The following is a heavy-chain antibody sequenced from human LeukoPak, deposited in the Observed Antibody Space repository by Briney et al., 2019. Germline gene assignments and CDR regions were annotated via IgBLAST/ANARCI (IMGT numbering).Heavy chain of an antibody. CDR1: GGTFSSYA. V-gene: IGHV1-69*06. CDR3: ARALTTVTSYYYYGMDV. J-gene: IGHJ6*04. CDR2: IIPIFGTA. D-gene: IGHD4-17*01. Sequence: SVKVSCKASGGTFSSYAISWVRQAPGQGLEWMGGIIPIFGTANHAQKFQGRVTITADKSTSTAYMELSSLRSEDTAVYYCARALTTVTSYYYYGMDVWGKGTTVTVSS.